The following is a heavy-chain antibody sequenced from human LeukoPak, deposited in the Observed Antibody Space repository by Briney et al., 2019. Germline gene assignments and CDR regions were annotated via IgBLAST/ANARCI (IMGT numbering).Heavy chain of an antibody. V-gene: IGHV4-59*08. CDR2: IYYSGST. CDR3: ARVTMIVAAAFDI. Sequence: SETLSLTCTVSGGSISSYYWSWIRQPPGKGLEWIGYIYYSGSTNYNPSLKSRVTISVDTSKNQFSLKLSSVTAADTAVYYCARVTMIVAAAFDIWGQGTMVTVSS. D-gene: IGHD3-22*01. J-gene: IGHJ3*02. CDR1: GGSISSYY.